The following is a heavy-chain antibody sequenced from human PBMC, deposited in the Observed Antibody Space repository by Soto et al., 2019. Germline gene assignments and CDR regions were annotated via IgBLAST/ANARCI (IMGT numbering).Heavy chain of an antibody. CDR3: ANEDGDTMVRGVMVY. Sequence: GGSLRLSCAASGFTFSSYGMHWVRQAPGKGLEWVAVISYDGSNKYYADSVKGRFTISRDNSKNTLYLQMNSLRAEDTAVYYCANEDGDTMVRGVMVYWGQGTLVTVSS. CDR2: ISYDGSNK. D-gene: IGHD3-10*01. V-gene: IGHV3-30*18. CDR1: GFTFSSYG. J-gene: IGHJ4*02.